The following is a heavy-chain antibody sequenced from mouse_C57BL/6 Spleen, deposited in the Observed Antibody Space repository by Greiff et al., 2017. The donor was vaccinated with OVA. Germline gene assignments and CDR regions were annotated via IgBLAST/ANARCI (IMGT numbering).Heavy chain of an antibody. V-gene: IGHV1-5*01. CDR3: TKKSCYSKEGGYSFDY. J-gene: IGHJ2*01. Sequence: EVQLQESGTVLARPGASVTMSCKTSGYTFTSYWMHWVKQRPGQGLEWIGAISPGNSDTSYNQKFKGKAKLTAVTSASTAYMDLSSLTNEASAVYDCTKKSCYSKEGGYSFDYWGQGTTLTVSS. CDR1: GYTFTSYW. D-gene: IGHD2-5*01. CDR2: ISPGNSDT.